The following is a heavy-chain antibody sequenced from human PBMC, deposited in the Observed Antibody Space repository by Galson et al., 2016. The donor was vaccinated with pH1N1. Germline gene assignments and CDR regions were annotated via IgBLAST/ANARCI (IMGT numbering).Heavy chain of an antibody. V-gene: IGHV4-34*01. CDR3: ARGNPYHHYYSSMDV. CDR2: INHSGST. Sequence: SETLSLTCAVYGGSFSGYYWSWIRQPQGKGLEWNGEINHSGSTKYNPSLKSRVIISVDTSKNQFSLRLSSVTAADTAVYYCARGNPYHHYYSSMDVWGKGTTVTVSS. CDR1: GGSFSGYY. D-gene: IGHD3-16*01. J-gene: IGHJ6*03.